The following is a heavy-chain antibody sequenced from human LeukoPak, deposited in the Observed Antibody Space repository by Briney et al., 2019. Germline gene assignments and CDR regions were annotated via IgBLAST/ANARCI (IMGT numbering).Heavy chain of an antibody. CDR1: SGSITSYY. D-gene: IGHD6-13*01. Sequence: PSETLSLTCTVSSGSITSYYWSWIRQPPGKGLEYIGHIYYTGTTDYNPSLKSRVTMSVDTSKSQFSLRLISVTASDTAVYFCARLKLVSYYYYGMDVWGQGTTVTVSS. V-gene: IGHV4-59*01. CDR3: ARLKLVSYYYYGMDV. CDR2: IYYTGTT. J-gene: IGHJ6*02.